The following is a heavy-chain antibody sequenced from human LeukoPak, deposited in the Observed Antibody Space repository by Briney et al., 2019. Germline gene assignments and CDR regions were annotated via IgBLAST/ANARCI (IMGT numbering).Heavy chain of an antibody. CDR2: MSFDGTTK. D-gene: IGHD3-10*01. V-gene: IGHV3-30*04. Sequence: GGSLGLSCAASGFNFSVSSMHWVRQAPGKGLEWVAVMSFDGTTKLYAHSLKGRFTISRDNSKNTVYLQMRSLRPEDTAVYFCARQAIRGVNSWFDPWGQGTLVTVSS. CDR3: ARQAIRGVNSWFDP. J-gene: IGHJ5*02. CDR1: GFNFSVSS.